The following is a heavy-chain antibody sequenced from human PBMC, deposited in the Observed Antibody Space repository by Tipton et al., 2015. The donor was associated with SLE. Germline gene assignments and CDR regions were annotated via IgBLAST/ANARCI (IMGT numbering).Heavy chain of an antibody. D-gene: IGHD3-3*01. CDR3: ASHSPYNFWSGYFGY. J-gene: IGHJ4*02. Sequence: SLRLSCAASGATFSNYWMSWVRQAPGKGLEWVANIKEDGSETYYVDSVKGRFTISRDNAKSSLYLQVNSLRAEDTAVYYCASHSPYNFWSGYFGYWGQGTLVTVSS. V-gene: IGHV3-7*01. CDR1: GATFSNYW. CDR2: IKEDGSET.